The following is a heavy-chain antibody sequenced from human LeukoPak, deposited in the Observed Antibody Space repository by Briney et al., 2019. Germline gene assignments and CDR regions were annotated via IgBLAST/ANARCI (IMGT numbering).Heavy chain of an antibody. Sequence: ASVKVSCKASGYTFTSCYMHWVRQAPGQGLEWMGIINPSGGSTSYAQKFQGRVTMIRDMSTSTVYMELSSLRSEDTAVYYCAKQYYYDSSGYYYFDYWGQGTLVTVSS. CDR2: INPSGGST. J-gene: IGHJ4*02. D-gene: IGHD3-22*01. CDR1: GYTFTSCY. V-gene: IGHV1-46*01. CDR3: AKQYYYDSSGYYYFDY.